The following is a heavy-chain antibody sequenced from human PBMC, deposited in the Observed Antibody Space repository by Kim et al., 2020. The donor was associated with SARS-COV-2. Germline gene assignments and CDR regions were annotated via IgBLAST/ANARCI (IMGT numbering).Heavy chain of an antibody. D-gene: IGHD4-17*01. Sequence: YYNPSLKSRVTISVATSKNQFSLKLRSVTVADTAVYFCAGWITVNDAFDIWGQGTMVTVSS. V-gene: IGHV4-30-2*04. CDR3: AGWITVNDAFDI. J-gene: IGHJ3*02.